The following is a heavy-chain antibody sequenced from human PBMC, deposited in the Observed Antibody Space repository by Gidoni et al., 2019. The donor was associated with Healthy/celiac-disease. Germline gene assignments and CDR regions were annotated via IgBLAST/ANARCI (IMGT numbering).Heavy chain of an antibody. Sequence: QVQLVQSGAEVKKPGASVTVSCKASGSTFTGYYMHWVRQAPGQGLEWVGWSNPNSGGTNYGQRLKGRVTMTRDTSISTAYMELSRLRSDDTAVYYCATGYYDSSGYCKDWGQGTLVTVSS. CDR2: SNPNSGGT. CDR3: ATGYYDSSGYCKD. J-gene: IGHJ4*02. CDR1: GSTFTGYY. V-gene: IGHV1-2*02. D-gene: IGHD3-22*01.